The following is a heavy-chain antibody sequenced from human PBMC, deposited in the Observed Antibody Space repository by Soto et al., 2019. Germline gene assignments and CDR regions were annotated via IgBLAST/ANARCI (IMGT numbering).Heavy chain of an antibody. CDR2: INPNSGGT. CDR1: GYTFTGYY. V-gene: IGHV1-2*02. J-gene: IGHJ6*02. CDR3: ARGRYSSSSLYYGMDV. D-gene: IGHD6-6*01. Sequence: VKVSCKASGYTFTGYYMHWVRQAPGQGLEWMGWINPNSGGTNYAQKFQGRVTMTRDTSISTAYMELSRLRSDDTAVYYCARGRYSSSSLYYGMDVWGQGTTVTVSS.